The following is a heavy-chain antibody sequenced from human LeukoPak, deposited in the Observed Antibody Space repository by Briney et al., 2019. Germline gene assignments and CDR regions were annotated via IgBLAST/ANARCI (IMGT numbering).Heavy chain of an antibody. CDR2: INTNTGNP. CDR3: ARPQGLFDWYFDL. D-gene: IGHD3/OR15-3a*01. V-gene: IGHV7-4-1*02. Sequence: VPSVKVSCKASGYTFTSYAMNWVRQAPGQGLEWMGWINTNTGNPTYAQGFTGRFVFSLDTSVCTAYLQISSLKAEDTAVYYCARPQGLFDWYFDLWGRGTLVTVSS. J-gene: IGHJ2*01. CDR1: GYTFTSYA.